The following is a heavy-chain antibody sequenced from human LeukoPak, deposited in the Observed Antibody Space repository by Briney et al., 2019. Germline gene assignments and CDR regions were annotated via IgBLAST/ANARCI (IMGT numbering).Heavy chain of an antibody. D-gene: IGHD4-11*01. V-gene: IGHV1-2*02. Sequence: GASVKVSCKASGYTFTGYYMHWVRQAPGQGLEWMGLINPNSGGTNYAQKFQGRVTMTRDTSISTAYMELSRLRSDDAAVYYCARVVATGYGNYFDAFDIWGQGTMVTVSS. CDR3: ARVVATGYGNYFDAFDI. J-gene: IGHJ3*02. CDR1: GYTFTGYY. CDR2: INPNSGGT.